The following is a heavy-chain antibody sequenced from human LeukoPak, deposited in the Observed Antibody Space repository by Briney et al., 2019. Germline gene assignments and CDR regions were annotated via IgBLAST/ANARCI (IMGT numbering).Heavy chain of an antibody. Sequence: PGRSLRLSCAASGFTFSSYGMHWVRQAPGKGLEWVAVISYDGSNKYYAASVKGRFTISRDNSKNTLYLQMNSLRAEDTAVYYCASSWAYFDSWGQGTLVTVSS. D-gene: IGHD6-13*01. V-gene: IGHV3-30*03. CDR1: GFTFSSYG. J-gene: IGHJ4*02. CDR2: ISYDGSNK. CDR3: ASSWAYFDS.